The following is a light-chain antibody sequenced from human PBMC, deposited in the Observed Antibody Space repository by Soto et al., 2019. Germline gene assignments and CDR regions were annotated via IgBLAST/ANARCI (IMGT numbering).Light chain of an antibody. CDR1: HDISTY. Sequence: DNQLTQSPSLLSASVGDRVTITCRASHDISTYLAWYQQKPGKAPKLMIYEASTLQSGVPSRFSGSGSGTEFTLTISGLLPEDFATYHCQQLNTLPFTFGQGTRLEIK. CDR2: EAS. V-gene: IGKV1-9*01. CDR3: QQLNTLPFT. J-gene: IGKJ5*01.